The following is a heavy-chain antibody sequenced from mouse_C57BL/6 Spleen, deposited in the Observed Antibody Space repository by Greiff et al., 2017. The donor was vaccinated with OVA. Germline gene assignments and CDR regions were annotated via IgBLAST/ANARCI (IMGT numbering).Heavy chain of an antibody. J-gene: IGHJ2*01. Sequence: EVKVEESGPGLVKPSQSLSLTCSVTGYSITSGYYWNWIRQFPGNKLEWMGYISYDGSNNYNPSLKNRISITRDTSKNQFFLKLNSVTTEDTATYYCARDYYGSSYYYWGQGTTLTVSS. CDR2: ISYDGSN. CDR3: ARDYYGSSYYY. D-gene: IGHD1-1*01. V-gene: IGHV3-6*01. CDR1: GYSITSGYY.